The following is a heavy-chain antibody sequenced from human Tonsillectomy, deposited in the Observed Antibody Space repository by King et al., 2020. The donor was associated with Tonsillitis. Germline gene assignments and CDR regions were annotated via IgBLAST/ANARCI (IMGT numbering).Heavy chain of an antibody. CDR3: GKSGSYDDAFDI. CDR1: GFTFSSYA. CDR2: ISGSGGST. V-gene: IGHV3-23*04. Sequence: VQLVESGGGLVQRGGSLRLSCAASGFTFSSYAMSWVRQAPGKGLEWGSVISGSGGSTYYADSVKGRFTISRDNSKNTLYLHMNSLRAEDTAVYSCGKSGSYDDAFDIWGQGTMVTVSS. J-gene: IGHJ3*02. D-gene: IGHD1-26*01.